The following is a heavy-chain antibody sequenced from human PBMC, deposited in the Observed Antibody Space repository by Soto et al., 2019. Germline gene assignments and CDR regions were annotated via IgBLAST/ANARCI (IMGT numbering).Heavy chain of an antibody. CDR2: ISYDGSNE. Sequence: QVQLVESGGGVVQPGRSLRLSCAASGFTLSSYAMHWVRQAPGKGLEWVAVISYDGSNEYYADSVKGRFTISRDNSKNTLYLQMNSLRPEDTAVYYCARGYFRYGYTFGYWGKGTLVTVSS. CDR3: ARGYFRYGYTFGY. V-gene: IGHV3-30-3*01. CDR1: GFTLSSYA. D-gene: IGHD5-12*01. J-gene: IGHJ4*02.